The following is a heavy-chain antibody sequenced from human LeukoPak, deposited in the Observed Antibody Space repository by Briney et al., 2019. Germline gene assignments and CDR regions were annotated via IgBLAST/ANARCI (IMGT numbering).Heavy chain of an antibody. V-gene: IGHV3-73*01. J-gene: IGHJ4*02. D-gene: IGHD1-1*01. Sequence: GGSLRLSCAASGFTFSGSAMHWVRQASGKGLGWVGRIRSKANSYATAYAASVKGRFTISRDDSKNTAYLQMNSLKTEDTAVYYCTRRGSTGTTDYWGQGTLVTVSS. CDR1: GFTFSGSA. CDR2: IRSKANSYAT. CDR3: TRRGSTGTTDY.